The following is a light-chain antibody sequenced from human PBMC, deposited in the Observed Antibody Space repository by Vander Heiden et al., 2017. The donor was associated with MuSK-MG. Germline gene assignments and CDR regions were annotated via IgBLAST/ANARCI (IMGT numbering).Light chain of an antibody. CDR2: DVN. J-gene: IGLJ2*01. V-gene: IGLV2-14*03. CDR1: SGDIGAYNS. CDR3: SSFASGSTDVI. Sequence: SALTQPASVSGSPGQSITISCTSTSGDIGAYNSVSWYQQHPGKAPKLMIFDVNSRPSGVSHRFSGSKSGNTAALTISGLQAEDEADYYCSSFASGSTDVIFGGGTKLTVL.